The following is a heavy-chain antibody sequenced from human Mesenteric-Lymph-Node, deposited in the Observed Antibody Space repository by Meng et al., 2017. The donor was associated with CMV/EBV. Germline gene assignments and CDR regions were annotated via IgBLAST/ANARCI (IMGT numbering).Heavy chain of an antibody. CDR1: GVSSDNYA. Sequence: CKASGVSSDNYAITWVRQAPGKGLEWMGRIIPVLGVPTYAQKFQDRVTFVADKFTSTVHMELNSLTSDDTAVYYCARVTTWQYALDVWGQGTTVTVSS. D-gene: IGHD2-2*01. CDR3: ARVTTWQYALDV. J-gene: IGHJ6*02. V-gene: IGHV1-69*04. CDR2: IIPVLGVP.